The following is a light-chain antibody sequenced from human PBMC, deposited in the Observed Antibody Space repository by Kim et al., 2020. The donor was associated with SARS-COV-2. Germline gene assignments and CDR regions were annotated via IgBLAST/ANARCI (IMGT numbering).Light chain of an antibody. V-gene: IGLV5-45*03. Sequence: QPVLTQPSSLSASPGASASLTCTLRSGINVGTYRIYWYQQKPGSPPQYLLRYKSDSDKQQGSGVPSRFSGSKDASANAGILLISGLQSGDEADYYCMIWHSSAWVFGGGTQLTVL. CDR3: MIWHSSAWV. CDR1: SGINVGTYR. J-gene: IGLJ3*02. CDR2: YKSDSDK.